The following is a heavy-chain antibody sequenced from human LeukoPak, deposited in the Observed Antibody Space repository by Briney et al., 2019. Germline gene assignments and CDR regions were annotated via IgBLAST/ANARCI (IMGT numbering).Heavy chain of an antibody. CDR1: GFTFSNAW. CDR2: IKSKTDGGTT. V-gene: IGHV3-15*01. D-gene: IGHD3-9*01. Sequence: GGSLRLSCAASGFTFSNAWMTWVRQAPGKGLEWVGRIKSKTDGGTTDYAAPVKGRFTISRDDSKNTLHLQMNSLKTEDTAVYYCTTDLLRYFDWLRFDPWGQGTLVTVSS. CDR3: TTDLLRYFDWLRFDP. J-gene: IGHJ5*02.